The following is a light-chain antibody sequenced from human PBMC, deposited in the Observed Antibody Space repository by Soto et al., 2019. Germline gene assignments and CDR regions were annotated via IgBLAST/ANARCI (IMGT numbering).Light chain of an antibody. Sequence: QSVLTQPPSASGSPGQSVTISCTGTRSDVGGYDYVSWYQQHPGKAPKLMIYEVTKRPSGVPDRFSGSKSGNTASLTVSGLQAEDEADYYCSSFTISRNTVIFGGGTKLTVL. CDR2: EVT. CDR1: RSDVGGYDY. V-gene: IGLV2-8*01. CDR3: SSFTISRNTVI. J-gene: IGLJ2*01.